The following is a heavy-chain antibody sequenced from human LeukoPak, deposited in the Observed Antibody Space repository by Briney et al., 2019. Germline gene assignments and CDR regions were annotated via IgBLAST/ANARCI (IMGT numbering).Heavy chain of an antibody. Sequence: GGSLRLSCAASGFVFNNYGMSWVRQAPGRGLEWVSYISSSGSTIYYADSVKGRFTISRDNAKNSLYLQMNSLRAEDTAVYYCARSTYSSSWGDYYYYYYMDVWGKGTTVTVSS. CDR3: ARSTYSSSWGDYYYYYYMDV. V-gene: IGHV3-11*01. CDR1: GFVFNNYG. D-gene: IGHD6-6*01. J-gene: IGHJ6*03. CDR2: ISSSGSTI.